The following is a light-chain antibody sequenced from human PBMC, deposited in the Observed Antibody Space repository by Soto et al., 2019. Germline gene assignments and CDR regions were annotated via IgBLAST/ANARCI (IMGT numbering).Light chain of an antibody. CDR1: QSVSSSY. V-gene: IGKV3-20*01. Sequence: GLTQSPGTLSLSPGERATLSCMASQSVSSSYLAWYQQKPGQAPRLLIYGASSRATGIPDRFSGSGSGTDFTLTISRLEPEDFAVYYCQQYGSSPTTFGQGTKVDIK. CDR2: GAS. CDR3: QQYGSSPTT. J-gene: IGKJ1*01.